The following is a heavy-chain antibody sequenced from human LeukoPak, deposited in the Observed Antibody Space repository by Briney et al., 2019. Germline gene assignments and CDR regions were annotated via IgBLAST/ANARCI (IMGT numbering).Heavy chain of an antibody. CDR1: GYTFTGYY. V-gene: IGHV1-2*02. Sequence: ASVKVSCKASGYTFTGYYMHWVRQAPGQGLEWMGWINPNSGGTNYAQKFQGRVTMTRDTSISTAYMELSRLRSDDTAVYYCARDGHIVVVTAIRNYYYMDVWGKGTTVTVSS. J-gene: IGHJ6*03. CDR3: ARDGHIVVVTAIRNYYYMDV. CDR2: INPNSGGT. D-gene: IGHD2-21*02.